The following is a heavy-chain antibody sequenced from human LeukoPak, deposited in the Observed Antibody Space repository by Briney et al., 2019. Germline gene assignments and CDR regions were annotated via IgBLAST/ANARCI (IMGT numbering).Heavy chain of an antibody. CDR3: ARNHLRFLEWSFDY. J-gene: IGHJ4*02. CDR1: GGSISSYY. CDR2: IYTSGST. D-gene: IGHD3-3*01. V-gene: IGHV4-4*07. Sequence: TSETLSLTCTVSGGSISSYYWSWIRQPPGKGLEWIGRIYTSGSTNYNPSLKSRVTMSVDTSKNQFSLKLSSVTAADTAVYYCARNHLRFLEWSFDYWGQGTLVTVSS.